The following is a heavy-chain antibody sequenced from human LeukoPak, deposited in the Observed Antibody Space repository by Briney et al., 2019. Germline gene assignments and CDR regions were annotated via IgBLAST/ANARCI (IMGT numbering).Heavy chain of an antibody. Sequence: GGSLRLSCAASGFTFSSYSTNWVRRAPGKGLEWVSSISSSSSYIYYADSVKGRFTISRDNAKNSLYLQMNSLRAEDTAVYYCARGEYDFWSGYYTGTSYTFDYWGQGTLVTVSS. CDR2: ISSSSSYI. CDR3: ARGEYDFWSGYYTGTSYTFDY. J-gene: IGHJ4*02. CDR1: GFTFSSYS. V-gene: IGHV3-21*01. D-gene: IGHD3-3*01.